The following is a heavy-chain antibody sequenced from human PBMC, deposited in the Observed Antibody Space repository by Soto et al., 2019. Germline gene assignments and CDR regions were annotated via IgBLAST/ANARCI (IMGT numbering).Heavy chain of an antibody. CDR2: INPNGGKT. Sequence: GASVKVSCKASGYTFTSYDINWVRQATGQGLEWMGWINPNGGKTSYAQKFQGRVTMTRNTSISTAYMELSSLRSEDTAVYYCARETYDYIWGSYRLDWFDPWGQGTLVTVS. V-gene: IGHV1-8*01. D-gene: IGHD3-16*02. CDR3: ARETYDYIWGSYRLDWFDP. J-gene: IGHJ5*02. CDR1: GYTFTSYD.